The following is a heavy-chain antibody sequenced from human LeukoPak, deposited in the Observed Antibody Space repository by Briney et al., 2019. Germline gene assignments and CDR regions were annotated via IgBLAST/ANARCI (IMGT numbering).Heavy chain of an antibody. D-gene: IGHD6-13*01. J-gene: IGHJ4*02. V-gene: IGHV4-59*01. Sequence: SETLSLTCTVSGGSISSYYWSWIRQPPGKGLEWIGYIYYSGSTNYNPPLKSRVTISVDTSKNQFSLKLSSVTAAYTAVYYCARVLSSSWYPDYFDYWGQGTLVTVSS. CDR3: ARVLSSSWYPDYFDY. CDR2: IYYSGST. CDR1: GGSISSYY.